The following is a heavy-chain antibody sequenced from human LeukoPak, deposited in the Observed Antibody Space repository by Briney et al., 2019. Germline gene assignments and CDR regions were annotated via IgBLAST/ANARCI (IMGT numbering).Heavy chain of an antibody. CDR2: ISWDGGST. Sequence: PGGSLRLSCAASGFTFDDYTMHWVRQAPGKGLEWVSLISWDGGSTYYADSVKGRFTISRDNSKNSLYLQMNSLRTEDTALYYCAKEVDSSLVFDYWGQGTLVTVSS. CDR3: AKEVDSSLVFDY. CDR1: GFTFDDYT. D-gene: IGHD3-22*01. V-gene: IGHV3-43*01. J-gene: IGHJ4*02.